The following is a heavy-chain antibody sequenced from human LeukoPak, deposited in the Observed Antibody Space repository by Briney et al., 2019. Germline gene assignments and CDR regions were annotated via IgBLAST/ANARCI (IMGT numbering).Heavy chain of an antibody. Sequence: SGGSLRLSCAASGFTFSSYSMNWVRQAPGKGLEWVSSISSSSSYIYYADSVKGRFTISRDNAKNSLYLQMNSPGAEDTAVYYCARDRVGATRVMDYWGQGTLVTVSS. CDR2: ISSSSSYI. CDR1: GFTFSSYS. CDR3: ARDRVGATRVMDY. J-gene: IGHJ4*02. D-gene: IGHD1-26*01. V-gene: IGHV3-21*01.